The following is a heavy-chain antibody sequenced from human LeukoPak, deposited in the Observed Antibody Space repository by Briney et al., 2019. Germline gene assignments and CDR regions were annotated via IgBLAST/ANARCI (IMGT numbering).Heavy chain of an antibody. J-gene: IGHJ4*02. CDR1: GGSISSGDYY. Sequence: SETLSLTCTVSGGSISSGDYYWSWIRQPPGKGLEWIGYIYYSGSTYYNPSLKSRVTMSVDTSKNQFSLKLSSVTAADTAVYYCARVGSFVGQPNVWGQGTLVTVSS. CDR3: ARVGSFVGQPNV. CDR2: IYYSGST. D-gene: IGHD2-2*03. V-gene: IGHV4-30-4*02.